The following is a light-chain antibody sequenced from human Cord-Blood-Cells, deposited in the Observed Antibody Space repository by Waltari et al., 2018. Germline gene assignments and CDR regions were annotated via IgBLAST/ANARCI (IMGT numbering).Light chain of an antibody. Sequence: QSALTQPASVPGSPGQSITISCTGTSSDVGGYNYASWYQQHPGKAPKLMIYDVSKRPSGVSNRFSGSKSGNTASLTISGLQAEDEADYYCSSYTSSSTYVFGTGTKVTVL. V-gene: IGLV2-14*01. CDR3: SSYTSSSTYV. CDR1: SSDVGGYNY. J-gene: IGLJ1*01. CDR2: DVS.